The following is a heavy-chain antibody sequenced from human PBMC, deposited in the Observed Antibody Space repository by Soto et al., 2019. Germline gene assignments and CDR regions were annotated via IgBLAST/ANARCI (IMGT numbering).Heavy chain of an antibody. J-gene: IGHJ6*02. V-gene: IGHV6-1*01. CDR3: ARDGRDNSSSWYYYYYGMDV. CDR1: GDSVSSNSAA. Sequence: PSQTLSRTCVISGDSVSSNSAAWNRIRQSPSRGLEWLGRTYYRSKWYNDYAVSVKSRITINPDTSKNQFSLQLNSVTPEDTAVYYCARDGRDNSSSWYYYYYGMDVWGQGTTVTVSS. CDR2: TYYRSKWYN. D-gene: IGHD6-13*01.